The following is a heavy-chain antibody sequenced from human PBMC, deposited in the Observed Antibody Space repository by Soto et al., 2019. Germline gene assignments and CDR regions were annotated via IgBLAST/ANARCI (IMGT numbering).Heavy chain of an antibody. Sequence: GGALRLSCAASGFSLSDHGVNWVRQAPGKGLEWISSVNRGVSSLYYAESVKGRFTMSRDDAKNSVYLQMNSLRDEDRAVYYCGRKIKLRDRGDLDPETLVEVSS. CDR1: GFSLSDHG. J-gene: IGHJ4*02. CDR2: VNRGVSSL. D-gene: IGHD3-10*01. CDR3: GRKIKLRDRGD. V-gene: IGHV3-48*02.